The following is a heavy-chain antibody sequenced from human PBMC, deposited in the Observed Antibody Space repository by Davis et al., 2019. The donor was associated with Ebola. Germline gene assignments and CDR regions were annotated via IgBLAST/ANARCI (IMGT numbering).Heavy chain of an antibody. CDR2: IISSSSYI. Sequence: SLKISCAAPGFTFRSYSMNWVLQAPGQGLECVSSIISSSSYIYYADSVKGRFTISRDNAKNSLYLQMTSLRAADTAVYYCARGRGGKSRYGMDVWGQGTTVTVSS. J-gene: IGHJ6*02. V-gene: IGHV3-21*01. D-gene: IGHD4-23*01. CDR1: GFTFRSYS. CDR3: ARGRGGKSRYGMDV.